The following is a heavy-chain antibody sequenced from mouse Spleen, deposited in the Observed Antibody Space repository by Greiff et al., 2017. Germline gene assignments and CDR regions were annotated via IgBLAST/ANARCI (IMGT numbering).Heavy chain of an antibody. J-gene: IGHJ4*01. CDR1: GFTFSSYT. V-gene: IGHV5-6-4*01. CDR3: ARDYYGYEGAMDY. D-gene: IGHD1-2*01. Sequence: EVNVVESGGGLVKPGGSLKLSCAASGFTFSSYTMSWVRQTPAKRLEWVATISSGGSYTYYPDSVKGRFTISRDNAKNTLYLQMSSLKSEDTAMYYCARDYYGYEGAMDYWGQGTSVTVSS. CDR2: ISSGGSYT.